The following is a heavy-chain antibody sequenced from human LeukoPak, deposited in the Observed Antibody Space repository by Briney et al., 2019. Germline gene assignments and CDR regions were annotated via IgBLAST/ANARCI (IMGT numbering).Heavy chain of an antibody. J-gene: IGHJ5*02. D-gene: IGHD4-11*01. Sequence: SETLSLTCTVSGGSISSYYWSWIRQPPGKGLEWIGYIYYSGSTYYNPSLKSRVTISVDTSKNQFSLKLSSVTAADTAVYYCARAPLQGFDPWGQGTLVTVSS. CDR1: GGSISSYY. CDR2: IYYSGST. V-gene: IGHV4-59*12. CDR3: ARAPLQGFDP.